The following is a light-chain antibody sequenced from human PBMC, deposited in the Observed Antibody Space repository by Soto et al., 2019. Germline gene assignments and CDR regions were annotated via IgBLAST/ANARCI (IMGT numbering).Light chain of an antibody. CDR1: QSISTW. CDR3: QQYNGYPHT. CDR2: KAS. V-gene: IGKV1-5*03. J-gene: IGKJ2*01. Sequence: DIPMTQSPSTLSASVGDRVTITCRASQSISTWLAWDQQNPGKAPKLLIYKASILRNGVPPRFSGSGSGTEFTLPFSSLQPDDFASYYCQQYNGYPHTFGQGTKLEIK.